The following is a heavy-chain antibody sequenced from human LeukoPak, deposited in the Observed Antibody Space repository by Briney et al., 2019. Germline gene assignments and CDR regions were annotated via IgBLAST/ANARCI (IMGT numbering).Heavy chain of an antibody. CDR3: ARNLGSGWYYDY. V-gene: IGHV4-59*01. CDR2: ISSSGST. Sequence: PSETLSLTCTVSGASISSYFWSWVRQPPGKGLECIGYISSSGSTDYNPSLKSRVTMSVDTSKNQFSLNLNSVTAADTAVYYCARNLGSGWYYDYWGQGILVTVSS. D-gene: IGHD6-19*01. J-gene: IGHJ4*02. CDR1: GASISSYF.